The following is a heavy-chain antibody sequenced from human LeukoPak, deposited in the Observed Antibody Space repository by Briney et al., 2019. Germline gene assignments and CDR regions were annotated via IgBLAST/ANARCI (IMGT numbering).Heavy chain of an antibody. CDR3: ARDREYYDH. J-gene: IGHJ4*02. Sequence: GGSLRLSCTPSGFTFSSHAMSWVRQAPGKGLEWVSGISGNGAGTYYGDSVKGRFTISRDNSKNTLYLQMNSLRAEDTAVYYCARDREYYDHWGQGTLVTVSS. V-gene: IGHV3-23*01. CDR1: GFTFSSHA. CDR2: ISGNGAGT. D-gene: IGHD3-10*01.